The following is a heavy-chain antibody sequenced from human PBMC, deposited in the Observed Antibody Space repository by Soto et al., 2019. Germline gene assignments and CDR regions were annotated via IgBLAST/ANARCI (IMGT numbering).Heavy chain of an antibody. D-gene: IGHD6-19*01. CDR3: AREGSESSGYFDY. CDR2: ISSSSSYI. CDR1: GFTFSSYS. J-gene: IGHJ4*02. Sequence: EVPLVESGGGLVKPGGSLRLSCADSGFTFSSYSMNWVRQAPGKGLEWVSSISSSSSYIYYADSVKGRFTISRDNAKNSLYLQMNSLRAEDTAVYYCAREGSESSGYFDYWGQGSLVTVSS. V-gene: IGHV3-21*01.